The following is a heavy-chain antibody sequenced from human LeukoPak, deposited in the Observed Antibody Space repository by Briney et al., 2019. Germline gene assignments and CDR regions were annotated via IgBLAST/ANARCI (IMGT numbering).Heavy chain of an antibody. CDR1: GFTFTSYA. CDR2: ISGSGGST. D-gene: IGHD3-10*02. CDR3: AELGITMIGGV. J-gene: IGHJ6*04. Sequence: PGGSLRLSCAASGFTFTSYAMSWVRQAPGQGLEWVSAISGSGGSTYYADSVQGRFTISRDNSKNTLYLQMNSLRAEDTAVYYCAELGITMIGGVWGKGTTVTVSS. V-gene: IGHV3-23*01.